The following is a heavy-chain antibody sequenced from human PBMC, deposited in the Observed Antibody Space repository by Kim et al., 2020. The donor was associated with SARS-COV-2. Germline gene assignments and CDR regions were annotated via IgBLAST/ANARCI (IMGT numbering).Heavy chain of an antibody. J-gene: IGHJ4*02. CDR3: AKEPQKRSWYYFDY. Sequence: ADTVNGRFTISRDDSKNTFYLQMSRLRAEDTAVYYCAKEPQKRSWYYFDYWGQGALVTVSS. D-gene: IGHD6-13*01. V-gene: IGHV3-23*01.